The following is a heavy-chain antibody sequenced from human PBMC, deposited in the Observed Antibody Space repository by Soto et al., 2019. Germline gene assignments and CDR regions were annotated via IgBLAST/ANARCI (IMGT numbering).Heavy chain of an antibody. D-gene: IGHD3-22*01. CDR2: IYYTGNT. V-gene: IGHV4-59*01. CDR3: ARYYYDSSGYYYGWFDP. CDR1: GDSISTYY. J-gene: IGHJ5*02. Sequence: SETLSLTCTVSGDSISTYYWSWIRRPPGKGLEWIAYIYYTGNTYYNPSLKSRVTISMDTSKNQFSLKLSSVTAADTAVYYCARYYYDSSGYYYGWFDPWGQGTLVTVSS.